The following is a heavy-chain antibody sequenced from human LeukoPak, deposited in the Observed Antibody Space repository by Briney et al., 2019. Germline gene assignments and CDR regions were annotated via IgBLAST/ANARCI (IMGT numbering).Heavy chain of an antibody. J-gene: IGHJ6*02. D-gene: IGHD4-17*01. V-gene: IGHV3-49*04. CDR1: GFTFSSYA. Sequence: PGGSLRLSCAASGFTFSSYAMSWVRQAPGKGLEWVGFIRSKAYGGTTEYAASVKGRFTISRDDSKSIAYLQMNSLKTEDTAVYYCTRGYGDYGPYYYYGMDVWGQGTTVTVSS. CDR3: TRGYGDYGPYYYYGMDV. CDR2: IRSKAYGGTT.